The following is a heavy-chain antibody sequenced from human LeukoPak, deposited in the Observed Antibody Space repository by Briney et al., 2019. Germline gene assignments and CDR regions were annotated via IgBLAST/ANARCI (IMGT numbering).Heavy chain of an antibody. CDR1: GDSISTSSYY. CDR2: IYYSGST. V-gene: IGHV4-39*07. D-gene: IGHD3-22*01. Sequence: SETLSLTCSVSGDSISTSSYYWGWIRQPPGKGLEWIGTIYYSGSTYYNPSLTSRVTISVDTSKNQFSLKLSSVTAADTAVYYCARERLYYYDSSGTPASDAFDIWGQGTMVTVSS. CDR3: ARERLYYYDSSGTPASDAFDI. J-gene: IGHJ3*02.